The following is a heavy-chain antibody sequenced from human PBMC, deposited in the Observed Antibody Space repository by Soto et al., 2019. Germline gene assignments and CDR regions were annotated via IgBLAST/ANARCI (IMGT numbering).Heavy chain of an antibody. V-gene: IGHV2-5*02. Sequence: QITLKESGPTLVKPTQTLTLTCTFSGFSLSTSGVGVGWIRQPPGKALERLALIYWDDDKRYSPSLKSRLTITKDTSKNQVVLTMTNMDPVDTATYYCAHRRYDFWSGFPDYWGQGTLVTVSS. CDR2: IYWDDDK. J-gene: IGHJ4*02. CDR3: AHRRYDFWSGFPDY. CDR1: GFSLSTSGVG. D-gene: IGHD3-3*01.